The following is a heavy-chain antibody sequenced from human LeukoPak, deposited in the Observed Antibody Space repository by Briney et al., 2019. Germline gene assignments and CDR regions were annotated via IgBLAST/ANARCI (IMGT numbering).Heavy chain of an antibody. CDR3: AKARTHEYSNYNY. Sequence: GGSLRLSCAASGFTFSSYAMSWVRQAPGKGLEWVSVISGSGDNTYYADSVKGRFTISRDNSKNTLYLQMNSLRAEDTAVYYCAKARTHEYSNYNYWGQGTLVTVSS. CDR1: GFTFSSYA. D-gene: IGHD4-11*01. CDR2: ISGSGDNT. J-gene: IGHJ4*02. V-gene: IGHV3-23*01.